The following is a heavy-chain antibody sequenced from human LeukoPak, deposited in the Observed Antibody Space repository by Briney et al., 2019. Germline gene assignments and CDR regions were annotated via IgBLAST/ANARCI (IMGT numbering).Heavy chain of an antibody. J-gene: IGHJ5*02. CDR2: INPSGGST. CDR1: GYTFTSYY. Sequence: ASVKVSCKASGYTFTSYYMHWVRQAPGQGLEWMGIINPSGGSTSYAQKFQGRVTMTRDTSTSTVYMELSSLRSEDTAVYYCARVEYNYGDYGWFDPWGQGTLVTVSS. D-gene: IGHD4-17*01. V-gene: IGHV1-46*01. CDR3: ARVEYNYGDYGWFDP.